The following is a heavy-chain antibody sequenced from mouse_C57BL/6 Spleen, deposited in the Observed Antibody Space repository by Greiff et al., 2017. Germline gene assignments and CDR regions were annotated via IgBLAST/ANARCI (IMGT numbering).Heavy chain of an antibody. CDR1: GFTFSSYA. Sequence: EVQVVESGEGLVKPGGSLKLSCAASGFTFSSYAMSWVRQTPEKRLEWVAYISSGGDYIYYADTVKGRFTISRDDARNTLYLQMSSLKSEDTAMYYCTRCLWLRRFYFDYWGQGTTLTVSS. D-gene: IGHD2-2*01. J-gene: IGHJ2*01. CDR2: ISSGGDYI. V-gene: IGHV5-9-1*02. CDR3: TRCLWLRRFYFDY.